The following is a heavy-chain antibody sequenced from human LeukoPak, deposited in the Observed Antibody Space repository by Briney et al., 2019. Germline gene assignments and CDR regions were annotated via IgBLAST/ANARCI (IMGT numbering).Heavy chain of an antibody. V-gene: IGHV3-23*01. Sequence: GGSLRLSCAASGFTFSSYAMSWVRQAPGKGLEWVSAISGSGGSTYYADSVKGRFTISRDNSKNTLYLQMNSLRAEDTAVYYCARDVWFGELSGGFDYWGQGTLVTVSS. CDR3: ARDVWFGELSGGFDY. D-gene: IGHD3-10*01. J-gene: IGHJ4*02. CDR2: ISGSGGST. CDR1: GFTFSSYA.